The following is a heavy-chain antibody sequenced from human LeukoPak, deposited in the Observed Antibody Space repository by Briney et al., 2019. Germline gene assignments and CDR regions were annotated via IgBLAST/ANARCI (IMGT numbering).Heavy chain of an antibody. CDR3: ARDRGQWLVSNHYYYGIDV. D-gene: IGHD6-19*01. Sequence: GGSLRLSCAASGFTFSSYWMSWVRQAPGKGLEWVANIKQDGSEKYYVDSVKGRFTISRDNAKNSLYLQMNSLRAEDTAVYYCARDRGQWLVSNHYYYGIDVWGQGTTVTVSS. CDR1: GFTFSSYW. V-gene: IGHV3-7*01. CDR2: IKQDGSEK. J-gene: IGHJ6*02.